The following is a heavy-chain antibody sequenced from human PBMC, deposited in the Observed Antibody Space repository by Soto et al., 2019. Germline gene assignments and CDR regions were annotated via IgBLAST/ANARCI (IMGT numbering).Heavy chain of an antibody. CDR2: IYYSGST. CDR3: ASISNYYGSGSPRYYFDY. J-gene: IGHJ4*02. Sequence: SETLSLTCTVSGGSISRSSYYWGWIRQPPGKGLEWIGSIYYSGSTYHNPSLKSRVTVSVDTSKNQFSLKLSSVTAADTAVYYCASISNYYGSGSPRYYFDYWGQGTLVTVSS. CDR1: GGSISRSSYY. D-gene: IGHD3-10*01. V-gene: IGHV4-39*01.